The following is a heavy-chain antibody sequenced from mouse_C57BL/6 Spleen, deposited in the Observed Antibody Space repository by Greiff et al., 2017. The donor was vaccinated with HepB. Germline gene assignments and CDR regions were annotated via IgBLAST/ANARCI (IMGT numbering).Heavy chain of an antibody. CDR3: VGGYDYDPGAMDY. CDR2: IRSKSNNYAT. CDR1: GFSFNTYA. Sequence: EVKLVESGGGLVQPKGSLKLSCAASGFSFNTYAMNWVRQAPGKGLEWVARIRSKSNNYATYYADSVKDRFTISRDDSESMLYLQMNNLKTEDTAMYYCVGGYDYDPGAMDYWGQGTSVTVSS. D-gene: IGHD2-4*01. V-gene: IGHV10-1*01. J-gene: IGHJ4*01.